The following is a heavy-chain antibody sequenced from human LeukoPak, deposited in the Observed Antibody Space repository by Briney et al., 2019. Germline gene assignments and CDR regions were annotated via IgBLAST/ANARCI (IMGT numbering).Heavy chain of an antibody. V-gene: IGHV3-48*04. D-gene: IGHD7-27*01. J-gene: IGHJ4*02. CDR3: ARERGANWGSYPTDY. CDR1: GFTFSSYS. CDR2: ISSSSSTI. Sequence: PGGSLRLSCAASGFTFSSYSMNWVRQAPGKGLEWVSYISSSSSTIYYADSVKGRFTISRDNAKNSLYLQMNSLRAEDTAVYYCARERGANWGSYPTDYWGQGTLVTVSS.